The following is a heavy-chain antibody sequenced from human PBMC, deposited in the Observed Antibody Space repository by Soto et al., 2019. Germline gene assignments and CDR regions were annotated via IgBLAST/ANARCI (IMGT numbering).Heavy chain of an antibody. V-gene: IGHV4-59*01. CDR3: ARDFYDSVGDTWFDS. J-gene: IGHJ5*01. CDR2: IHNSGTS. Sequence: SETLPFTCTASGDTSTSYYWGWIRQAPGKGLEWIGHIHNSGTSTHNPSLNGRVTISIEMSKKQFSLKLTSLTSADTAVYYCARDFYDSVGDTWFDSWSQGTLVTVSS. D-gene: IGHD3-22*01. CDR1: GDTSTSYY.